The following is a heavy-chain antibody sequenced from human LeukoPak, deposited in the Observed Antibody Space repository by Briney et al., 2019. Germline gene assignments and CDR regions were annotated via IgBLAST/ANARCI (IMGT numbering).Heavy chain of an antibody. D-gene: IGHD6-19*01. CDR3: ARGSPGAVAGTFDY. V-gene: IGHV4-61*05. CDR2: IHYSGST. J-gene: IGHJ4*02. CDR1: GGSINSTNCY. Sequence: SETLSLTCTVSGGSINSTNCYWGWIRQPPGKGLEWIGYIHYSGSTNYNPSLKSRVTISVDTSKNQFSLKLSSVTAADTAVYYCARGSPGAVAGTFDYWGQGTLVTVSS.